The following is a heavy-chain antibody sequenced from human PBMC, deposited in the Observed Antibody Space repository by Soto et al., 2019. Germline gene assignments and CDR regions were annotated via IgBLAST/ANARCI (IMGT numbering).Heavy chain of an antibody. Sequence: ASVKVSCKASGGTFSSYAISWVRQAPGQGLEWMGGIIPIFGTANYAQKFQGRVTITADESTSTAYMELSSLRSEDTAVYYCAREGIGSGDFWSGYHRYFDYWGQGTLVTVSS. J-gene: IGHJ4*02. CDR3: AREGIGSGDFWSGYHRYFDY. CDR1: GGTFSSYA. V-gene: IGHV1-69*13. D-gene: IGHD3-3*01. CDR2: IIPIFGTA.